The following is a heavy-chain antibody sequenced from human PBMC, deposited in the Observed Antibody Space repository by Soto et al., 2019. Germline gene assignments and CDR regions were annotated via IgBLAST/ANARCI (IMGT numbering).Heavy chain of an antibody. J-gene: IGHJ4*02. CDR3: ARRYGSSFDY. V-gene: IGHV4-59*08. Sequence: PSETLSLTCTVSGGSISNYYWSWIRQPPGKGLEWIGHIYYSGSTNYNPSLKSRVTISVDTSKNQFSLKLSSVTAADTAVYYCARRYGSSFDYWGQGTLVTVSS. CDR2: IYYSGST. D-gene: IGHD1-1*01. CDR1: GGSISNYY.